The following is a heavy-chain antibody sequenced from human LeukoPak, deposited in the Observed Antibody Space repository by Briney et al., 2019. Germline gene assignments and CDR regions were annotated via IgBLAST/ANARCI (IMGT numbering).Heavy chain of an antibody. J-gene: IGHJ4*02. CDR1: GFTLSDYY. Sequence: PGGSLRLSCAASGFTLSDYYMSWIRQAPGKGLVWVSYSSSRGSTIYYADSVKGRFAISRDNAKKSLYLQRNSLRAEDTAVYYCARRRDFIDYWGQGTLVTVSS. D-gene: IGHD3/OR15-3a*01. CDR3: ARRRDFIDY. CDR2: SSSRGSTI. V-gene: IGHV3-11*01.